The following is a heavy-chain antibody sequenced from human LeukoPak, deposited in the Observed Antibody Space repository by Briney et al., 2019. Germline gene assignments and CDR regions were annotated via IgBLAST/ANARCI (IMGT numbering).Heavy chain of an antibody. CDR2: IVVGSGNT. D-gene: IGHD5-12*01. CDR3: AADMGRGYSGYVYGQYYYYYGMDV. CDR1: GFTFTSSA. Sequence: SVKVSCKASGFTFTSSAVQWVRQARGQRLEWIGWIVVGSGNTNYAQKFQERVTITRDMSTSTAYMELSSLRSEDTAVYYCAADMGRGYSGYVYGQYYYYYGMDVWGQGTTVTVSS. J-gene: IGHJ6*02. V-gene: IGHV1-58*01.